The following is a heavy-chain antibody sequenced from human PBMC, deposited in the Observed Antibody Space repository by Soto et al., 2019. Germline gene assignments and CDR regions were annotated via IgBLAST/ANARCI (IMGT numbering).Heavy chain of an antibody. CDR3: AKDSLTPSLLNIVVVPAAIYYYGMDV. V-gene: IGHV3-30*18. Sequence: GGCLRLXCAASGFTFSSYGMHWVRQAPGKGLEWVAGISYDGSNKYYADSVKGRFTISRDNSKNTLYLQMNSLRAEDTAVYYCAKDSLTPSLLNIVVVPAAIYYYGMDVWGQGTTVTVSS. CDR1: GFTFSSYG. J-gene: IGHJ6*02. D-gene: IGHD2-2*01. CDR2: ISYDGSNK.